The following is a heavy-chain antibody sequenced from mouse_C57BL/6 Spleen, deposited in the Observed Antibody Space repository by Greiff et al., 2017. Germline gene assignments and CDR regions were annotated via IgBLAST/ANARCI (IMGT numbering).Heavy chain of an antibody. Sequence: EVKLQEPGGGLVKPGGSLKLSCAASGFTFSDYGMHWVRQAPEQGLEWVAYISSGSSNIYYADTVKGRFTISRDNAKNTLFLQMTSLRSEDTAMYYCARLKDYWGQGTSVTVSS. J-gene: IGHJ4*01. V-gene: IGHV5-17*01. CDR2: ISSGSSNI. CDR1: GFTFSDYG. CDR3: ARLKDY.